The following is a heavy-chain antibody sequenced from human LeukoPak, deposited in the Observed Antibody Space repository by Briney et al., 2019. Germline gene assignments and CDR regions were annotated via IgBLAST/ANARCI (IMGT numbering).Heavy chain of an antibody. Sequence: PSETLSLTCAVYGGSFSDYYWSWIRQPPGKGLEWIGEINHSGHTNYNPSLKSRVTISVDTSKNQFSLRLSSVTAADTAVYYRARVRVAVGVDYWGQGNLVTVSS. CDR1: GGSFSDYY. V-gene: IGHV4-34*01. CDR3: ARVRVAVGVDY. CDR2: INHSGHT. J-gene: IGHJ4*02. D-gene: IGHD2-15*01.